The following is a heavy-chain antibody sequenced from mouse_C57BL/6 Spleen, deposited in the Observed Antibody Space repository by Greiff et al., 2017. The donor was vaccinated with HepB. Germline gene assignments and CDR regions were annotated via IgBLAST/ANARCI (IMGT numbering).Heavy chain of an antibody. CDR1: GYTFTDYE. CDR3: TRHYDYDVYYAMDY. Sequence: QVQLQQSGAELVRPGASVTLSCKASGYTFTDYEMHWVKQTPVHGLEWIGAIDPETGGTAYNQKFKGKAILTADKSSSTASMELRSLTSEDSAVYYCTRHYDYDVYYAMDYWGQGTSVTVSS. J-gene: IGHJ4*01. CDR2: IDPETGGT. D-gene: IGHD2-4*01. V-gene: IGHV1-15*01.